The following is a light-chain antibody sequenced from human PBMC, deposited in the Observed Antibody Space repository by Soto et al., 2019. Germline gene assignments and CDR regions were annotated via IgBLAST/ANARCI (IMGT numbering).Light chain of an antibody. CDR1: QSVSSSY. V-gene: IGKV3-20*01. CDR3: QQYAGSRT. Sequence: EIVLTHSPGTLSLSPCERATLSFRASQSVSSSYLAWYQQKPGQAPRLLIYGASSRATGIPDRFSGSGSGTDFTLTISRLEPEDFAVYYCQQYAGSRTFGQGTKVDIK. J-gene: IGKJ1*01. CDR2: GAS.